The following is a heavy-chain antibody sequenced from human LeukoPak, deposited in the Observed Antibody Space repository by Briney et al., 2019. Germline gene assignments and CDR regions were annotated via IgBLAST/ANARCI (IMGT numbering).Heavy chain of an antibody. J-gene: IGHJ4*02. CDR1: GGSISSSSYC. D-gene: IGHD6-6*01. CDR3: ARDRPYSTPSLDY. Sequence: SETMSLTCTVSGGSISSSSYCWGWVRQPPGRGLEWIARVYHRGSTYYNPSLKSRVTISVDTSKNQFSLKLSSMTAADTAVYYCARDRPYSTPSLDYWGQGTLVTVSS. V-gene: IGHV4-39*07. CDR2: VYHRGST.